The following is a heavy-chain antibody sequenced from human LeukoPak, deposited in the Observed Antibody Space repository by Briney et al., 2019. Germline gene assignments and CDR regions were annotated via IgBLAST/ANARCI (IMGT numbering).Heavy chain of an antibody. CDR1: GFTFTSAW. Sequence: GEPLRLLCATWGFTFTSAWLSWVRQVPGKGLEWVGRIRPKTDAEATDYAAPVKGRFTVSRDDSKSTLYLQMNSLKTEDTAVYYCTTILKWELRYYFDIWGQGTLVTVSS. CDR2: IRPKTDAEAT. CDR3: TTILKWELRYYFDI. J-gene: IGHJ4*02. D-gene: IGHD1-26*01. V-gene: IGHV3-15*01.